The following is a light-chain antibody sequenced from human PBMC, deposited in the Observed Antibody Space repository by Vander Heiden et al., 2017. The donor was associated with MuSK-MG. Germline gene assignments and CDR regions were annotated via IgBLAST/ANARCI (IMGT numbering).Light chain of an antibody. CDR1: SCDVGGYNY. V-gene: IGLV2-14*04. CDR3: SSYTSGSTLYV. J-gene: IGLJ1*01. CDR2: DVS. Sequence: GSPGQSITISCTGTSCDVGGYNYVSWYQQHPGKAPKLMIYDVSNRPSGFSNRFSGSKSGNTASLTISGLRAEDEADYYCSSYTSGSTLYVFGTGTKVTIL.